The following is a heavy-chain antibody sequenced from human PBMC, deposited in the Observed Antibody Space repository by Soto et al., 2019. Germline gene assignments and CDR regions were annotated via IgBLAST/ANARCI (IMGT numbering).Heavy chain of an antibody. CDR1: GYTFTSYY. V-gene: IGHV1-46*01. CDR2: IKPSGADT. Sequence: QVQLVQSGSEVKKPGASVRVSCKASGYTFTSYYIHWVRQAPGQGLEWLGVIKPSGADTTYAQKFRGRVTLTRDTSTSTVYMELSSRRSEDMAVYFCARGPRGNTWYYFDYWGQGTLVTVSS. D-gene: IGHD6-13*01. CDR3: ARGPRGNTWYYFDY. J-gene: IGHJ4*02.